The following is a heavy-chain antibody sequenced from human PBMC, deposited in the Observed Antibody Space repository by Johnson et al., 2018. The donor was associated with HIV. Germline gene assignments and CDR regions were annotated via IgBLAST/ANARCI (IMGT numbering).Heavy chain of an antibody. CDR3: ALILTERDAFDI. D-gene: IGHD3-9*01. J-gene: IGHJ3*02. V-gene: IGHV3-30*09. Sequence: QVQLVESGGGVVQPGRSLRLSCAASGFTFSSYAMHWVRQAPGKGLEWVAVISYDGSNKNYADSVKGRFAFSRDNSKNTLYLQMNSLRAEDTAVYYCALILTERDAFDIWGQGTMVTVSS. CDR2: ISYDGSNK. CDR1: GFTFSSYA.